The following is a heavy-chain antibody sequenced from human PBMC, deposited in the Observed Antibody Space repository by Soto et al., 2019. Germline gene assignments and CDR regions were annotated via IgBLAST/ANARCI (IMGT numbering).Heavy chain of an antibody. Sequence: ASVKVSCKASGYTFTSYAMHWVRQAPGQRLEWMGWINAGNGNTKYSQKFQGRVTITRDTSASTAYMELSSLGSEDTAVYYCARGITMVRAYGMDVWGQVTTVTVSS. CDR1: GYTFTSYA. D-gene: IGHD3-10*01. V-gene: IGHV1-3*01. CDR2: INAGNGNT. J-gene: IGHJ6*02. CDR3: ARGITMVRAYGMDV.